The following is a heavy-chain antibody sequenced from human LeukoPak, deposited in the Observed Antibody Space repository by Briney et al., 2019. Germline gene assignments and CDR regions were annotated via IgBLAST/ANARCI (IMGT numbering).Heavy chain of an antibody. J-gene: IGHJ4*02. CDR1: GGSFSGYY. CDR2: IYNSGRT. Sequence: SGTLSLTCAVYGGSFSGYYWSWIRQPPGKGLEWIGYIYNSGRTNYNPSLKSRVTISVDTSKNQFSLRLSSVTAADTAMYYCARQLDRSPWVDYWGQGTLVTVSS. D-gene: IGHD1-26*01. CDR3: ARQLDRSPWVDY. V-gene: IGHV4-59*08.